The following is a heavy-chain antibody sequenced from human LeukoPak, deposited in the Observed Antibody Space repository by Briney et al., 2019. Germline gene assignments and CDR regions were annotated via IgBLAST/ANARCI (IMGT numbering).Heavy chain of an antibody. D-gene: IGHD3-22*01. CDR2: ISSSSSYI. CDR3: ARDDYYDSSGYYSPSAFDI. Sequence: GGSLRLSCAASGFTFSSCSMNWVRQAPGKGLEWVSSISSSSSYIYYADSVKGRFTISRDNAKNSLYLQMNSLRAEDTAVYYCARDDYYDSSGYYSPSAFDIWGQGTMVTVSS. CDR1: GFTFSSCS. V-gene: IGHV3-21*01. J-gene: IGHJ3*02.